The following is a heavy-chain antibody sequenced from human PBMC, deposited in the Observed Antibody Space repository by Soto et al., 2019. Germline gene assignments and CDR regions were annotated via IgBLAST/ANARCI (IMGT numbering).Heavy chain of an antibody. J-gene: IGHJ5*02. Sequence: EVYLMQSGGGLVQPGGSLRLSCTASGFTVSPYSMSWVRQAPGKGLEWVSVLYVSGTTYYADSVNVRFTISRDKSKTTLYLQMDSLRIEDTAVYYCAAYTRTWEEGRSWGQGTLVTVSS. D-gene: IGHD2-2*02. CDR3: AAYTRTWEEGRS. CDR2: LYVSGTT. CDR1: GFTVSPYS. V-gene: IGHV3-66*01.